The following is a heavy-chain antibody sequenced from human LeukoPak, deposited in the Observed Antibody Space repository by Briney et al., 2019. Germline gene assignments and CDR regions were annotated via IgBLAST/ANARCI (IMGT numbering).Heavy chain of an antibody. CDR2: IYYSGST. V-gene: IGHV4-31*03. CDR3: GRVLSVDGSGSYRDY. CDR1: GGSISGGGYY. D-gene: IGHD3-10*01. Sequence: SETLSLTCTVSGGSISGGGYYWSWIRQHPGKGLEWIVYIYYSGSTYYNPSLKSRVTISVYTSKNQFSLNLITVTATDTDVYYCGRVLSVDGSGSYRDYWGEGTLVTVSS. J-gene: IGHJ4*02.